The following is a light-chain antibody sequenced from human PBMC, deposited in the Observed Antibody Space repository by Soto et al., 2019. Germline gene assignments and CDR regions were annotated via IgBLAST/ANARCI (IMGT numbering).Light chain of an antibody. CDR1: QSLSTN. J-gene: IGKJ1*01. Sequence: EIVMTQSPATLSVSPGEGATLSCRASQSLSTNLAWYQQKPGQAPRLLIYGASTRATGIPARFSGTGSETDFTLTISSLEPEDFAIYYCQQRSKMPLTFGHGTKVDIK. CDR3: QQRSKMPLT. V-gene: IGKV3-15*01. CDR2: GAS.